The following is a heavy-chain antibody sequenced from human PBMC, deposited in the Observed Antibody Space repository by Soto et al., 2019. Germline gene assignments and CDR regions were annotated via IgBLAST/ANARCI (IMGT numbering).Heavy chain of an antibody. CDR2: TLYSGSP. J-gene: IGHJ3*02. V-gene: IGHV4-61*08. CDR1: GGSVGTGAYY. Sequence: SETLSLTCRVSGGSVGTGAYYCSWIRQPPGKGLEWIGYTLYSGSPNYNPSLQSLQSRVTISVDTSRNQFSLRLTSVTAADTALYYCARHDYYHRTFDIWGQGTLVTVSS. D-gene: IGHD3-9*01. CDR3: ARHDYYHRTFDI.